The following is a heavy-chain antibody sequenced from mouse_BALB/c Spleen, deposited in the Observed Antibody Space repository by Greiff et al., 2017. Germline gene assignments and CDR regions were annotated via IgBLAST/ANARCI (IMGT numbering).Heavy chain of an antibody. J-gene: IGHJ1*01. CDR1: GFTFSSYT. V-gene: IGHV5-12-2*01. CDR2: ISNGGGST. D-gene: IGHD3-1*01. Sequence: EVKLMESGGGLVQPGGSLKLSCAASGFTFSSYTMSWVRQTPEKRLEWVAYISNGGGSTYYPDTVKGRFTISRDNAKNTLYLQMSSLKSEDTAMYYCARQQHFDVWGAGTTVTVSS. CDR3: ARQQHFDV.